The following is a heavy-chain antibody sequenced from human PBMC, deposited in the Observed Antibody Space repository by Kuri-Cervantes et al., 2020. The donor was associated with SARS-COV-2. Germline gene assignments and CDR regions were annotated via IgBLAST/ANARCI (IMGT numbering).Heavy chain of an antibody. Sequence: GESLKISCAASGFTFSSYSMNWVRQAPGKGLEWVSSISSSSSYIYYADSVKGRFTISRDNAKNSLYLQMNSLRAEDTAVYYCARDPTAGRLRYFDWFSSGPSNYYGRDVWGQGTTVTVS. CDR3: ARDPTAGRLRYFDWFSSGPSNYYGRDV. CDR2: ISSSSSYI. D-gene: IGHD3-9*01. CDR1: GFTFSSYS. V-gene: IGHV3-21*01. J-gene: IGHJ6*02.